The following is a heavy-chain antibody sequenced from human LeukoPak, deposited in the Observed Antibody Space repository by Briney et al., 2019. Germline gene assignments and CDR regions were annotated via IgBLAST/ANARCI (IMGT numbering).Heavy chain of an antibody. CDR1: GFTFDNYA. D-gene: IGHD3-3*01. J-gene: IGHJ4*02. CDR2: ISWNSGTI. V-gene: IGHV3-9*01. Sequence: TGGSLRLSCAASGFTFDNYAMHWVRQVPGKGLEWVSGISWNSGTIGYADSVRGRFTISRDNAKNSLYLQMNSLRAEDTAVYYCAVYDFWSGYYFNYWGQGTLVTVSS. CDR3: AVYDFWSGYYFNY.